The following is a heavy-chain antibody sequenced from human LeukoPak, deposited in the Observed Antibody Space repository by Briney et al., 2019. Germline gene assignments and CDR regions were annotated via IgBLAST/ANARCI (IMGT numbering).Heavy chain of an antibody. J-gene: IGHJ4*02. Sequence: GGSLRLSCAVSGFTFSTYWMAWVRQAPGKGLECVATINTDGNEKSYVDSVKGRFTISRDNAKNSLYLQMNSLRIEDTAEYYCARDAPSPGAAHSSSYYFDYWGQGTLVTVSS. V-gene: IGHV3-7*01. CDR3: ARDAPSPGAAHSSSYYFDY. CDR2: INTDGNEK. CDR1: GFTFSTYW. D-gene: IGHD6-13*01.